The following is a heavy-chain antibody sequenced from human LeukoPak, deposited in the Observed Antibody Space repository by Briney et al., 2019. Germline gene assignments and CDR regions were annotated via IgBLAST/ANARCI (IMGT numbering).Heavy chain of an antibody. Sequence: SETLSLTCAVYGGSFSGYYWSWIRQPPGKGLEWIGEINHSGSTNYNPSLKSRVTISVDTSKNQFSLKLSSVTAAATAVYYCARACPKGVLRFLEWSPRGSYMDVWGKGTTVTVSS. J-gene: IGHJ6*03. V-gene: IGHV4-34*01. CDR2: INHSGST. CDR1: GGSFSGYY. CDR3: ARACPKGVLRFLEWSPRGSYMDV. D-gene: IGHD3-3*01.